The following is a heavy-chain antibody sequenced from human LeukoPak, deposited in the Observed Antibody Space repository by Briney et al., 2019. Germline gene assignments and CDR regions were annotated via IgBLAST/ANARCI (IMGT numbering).Heavy chain of an antibody. CDR2: IYSGGNI. CDR1: GFTFSTYS. D-gene: IGHD6-19*01. J-gene: IGHJ4*02. CDR3: ARAMAGTSYYFDY. V-gene: IGHV3-66*01. Sequence: SGGSLRLSCAASGFTFSTYSMNWVRQAPGKGLDWVSVIYSGGNIYYADSVKGRFTISRDNSKNTLYLQMNSLRAEDTAVYYCARAMAGTSYYFDYWGQGTLVTVSS.